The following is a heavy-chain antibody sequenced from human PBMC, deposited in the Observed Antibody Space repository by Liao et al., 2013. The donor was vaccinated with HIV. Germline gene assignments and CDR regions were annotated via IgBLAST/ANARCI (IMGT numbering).Heavy chain of an antibody. CDR2: IYTSGST. CDR3: AREGYYYDSSGYYKIFDY. D-gene: IGHD3-22*01. V-gene: IGHV4-4*07. Sequence: QLQLQESGPGLVKPSETLSLTCTVSGGSISSYYWSWIRQPAGKGLEWIGRIYTSGSTNYNPSLKSRVTMSVDTSKNQFSLKLSSVTAADTAVYYCAREGYYYDSSGYYKIFDYWGQGTLVTVSS. J-gene: IGHJ4*02. CDR1: GGSISSYY.